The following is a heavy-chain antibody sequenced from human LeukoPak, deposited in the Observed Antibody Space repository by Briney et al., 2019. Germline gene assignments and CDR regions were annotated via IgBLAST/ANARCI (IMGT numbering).Heavy chain of an antibody. D-gene: IGHD6-6*01. CDR1: GFTFGSYA. V-gene: IGHV3-23*01. J-gene: IGHJ4*02. Sequence: GGSLRLSCAASGFTFGSYAMSWVRLAPGKGLEWVSAISGGGSSTFYADSVKGRFTISRDNSKSTLYLQMNSLRVEDTAVYYCAKYSSSSGFDYWGQGTLVTVSS. CDR3: AKYSSSSGFDY. CDR2: ISGGGSST.